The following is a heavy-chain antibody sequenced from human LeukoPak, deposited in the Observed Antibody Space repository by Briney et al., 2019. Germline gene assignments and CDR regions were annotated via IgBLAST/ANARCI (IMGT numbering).Heavy chain of an antibody. CDR2: INPNSGGT. CDR1: GYTFTDYY. Sequence: ASVKVSCKASGYTFTDYYMNWVRQAPGQGLEWMGWINPNSGGTNYAQRFQGRVTMTRDTSITTAYMELSRLRSDDTAVYYCASPWGRWFGELIWYFDLWGRGTLVTVSS. V-gene: IGHV1-2*02. J-gene: IGHJ2*01. CDR3: ASPWGRWFGELIWYFDL. D-gene: IGHD3-10*01.